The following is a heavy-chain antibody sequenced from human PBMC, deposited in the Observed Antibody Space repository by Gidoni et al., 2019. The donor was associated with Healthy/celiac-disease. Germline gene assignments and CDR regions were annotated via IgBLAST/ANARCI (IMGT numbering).Heavy chain of an antibody. CDR1: GFTFSSYA. D-gene: IGHD2-2*01. Sequence: EVQLVESGGGLVQPGGSLRLSCAASGFTFSSYAMSWVRQAPGKGLEWVSAISGSGGSTYYADSVKGRFTISRDNSKNTLYLQMNSLRAEDTAVYYCAKDLRYCSSTSCYEGYYFDYWGQGTLVTVSS. J-gene: IGHJ4*02. CDR2: ISGSGGST. CDR3: AKDLRYCSSTSCYEGYYFDY. V-gene: IGHV3-23*04.